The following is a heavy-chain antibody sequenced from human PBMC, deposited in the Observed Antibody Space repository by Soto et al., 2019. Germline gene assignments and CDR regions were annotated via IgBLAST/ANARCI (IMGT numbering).Heavy chain of an antibody. D-gene: IGHD3-10*01. J-gene: IGHJ5*02. CDR3: ARDPSGVARFWFDP. CDR1: GFTFSDFY. Sequence: QVQLLESGGDLVKPGGSLRLSCAASGFTFSDFYMSWIRQTPGKGLEWLSYISSSGTYTNYADSVKGRFTISRDNPKNSLYLQMNSLRAEDTAVYYCARDPSGVARFWFDPWGQGSLVTVSS. V-gene: IGHV3-11*06. CDR2: ISSSGTYT.